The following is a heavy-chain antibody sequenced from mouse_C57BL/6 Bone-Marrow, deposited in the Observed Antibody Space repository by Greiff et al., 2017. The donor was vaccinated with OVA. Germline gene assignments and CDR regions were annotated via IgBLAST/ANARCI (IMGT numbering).Heavy chain of an antibody. Sequence: VQLKQSVAELVRPGASVKLSCTASGFNIKNTYMHWVKQRPEQGLEWIGRIDPANGNTKYAPKFQGKATITADTSSNTAYLQLSSLTSEDTAIYYCAFLLPPSYYAMDYWGQGTSVTVSS. J-gene: IGHJ4*01. CDR3: AFLLPPSYYAMDY. V-gene: IGHV14-3*01. CDR2: IDPANGNT. CDR1: GFNIKNTY. D-gene: IGHD2-1*01.